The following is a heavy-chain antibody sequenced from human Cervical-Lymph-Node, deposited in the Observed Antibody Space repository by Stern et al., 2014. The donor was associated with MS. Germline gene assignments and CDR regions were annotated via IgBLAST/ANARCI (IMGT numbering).Heavy chain of an antibody. D-gene: IGHD6-13*01. CDR3: ARGRGGAAGRYFDY. CDR1: GFTFSSHA. CDR2: ISDNGSRT. Sequence: EVHLVESGGALVQPGGSLRLSCAASGFTFSSHAMHWVRQAPGKGLECVSTISDNGSRTYHANSVKGRFTISRDNPKNTLYLQLGSLRTEDMAVYYCARGRGGAAGRYFDYWGQGTLVTVSS. J-gene: IGHJ4*02. V-gene: IGHV3-64*01.